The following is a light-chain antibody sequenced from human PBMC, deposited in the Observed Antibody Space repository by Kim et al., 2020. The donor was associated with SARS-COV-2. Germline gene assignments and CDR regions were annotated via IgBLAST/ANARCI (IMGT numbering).Light chain of an antibody. CDR3: YSRDSNDNVV. CDR1: SLRSYY. V-gene: IGLV3-19*01. CDR2: GKN. Sequence: SSELTQDPAVSVALGQTVRITCQGDSLRSYYATWYQQKPGQAPIVVIYGKNNRPSGIPDRFSGSSSGNTTSLTITGTQAGDEAYYYCYSRDSNDNVVFGG. J-gene: IGLJ2*01.